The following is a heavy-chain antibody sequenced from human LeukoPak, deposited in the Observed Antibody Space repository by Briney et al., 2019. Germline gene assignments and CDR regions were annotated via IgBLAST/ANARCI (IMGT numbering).Heavy chain of an antibody. J-gene: IGHJ4*02. CDR3: ASGYSSGWYGY. CDR2: INHSGST. Sequence: SETLSLTCAVYGGSFSGYYWSWVRQPPGKGLEWIGEINHSGSTNYNPSLKSRVTISVDTSKNQFSLKLSSVTAADTAVYYCASGYSSGWYGYWGQGTLVTVSS. CDR1: GGSFSGYY. V-gene: IGHV4-34*01. D-gene: IGHD6-19*01.